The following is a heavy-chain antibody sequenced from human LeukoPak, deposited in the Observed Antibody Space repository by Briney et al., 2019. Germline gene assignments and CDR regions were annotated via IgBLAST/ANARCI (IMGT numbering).Heavy chain of an antibody. J-gene: IGHJ4*02. CDR1: GGSVSSGSYY. D-gene: IGHD1-26*01. CDR2: IYYSGST. Sequence: PSETLSLTYTVSGGSVSSGSYYWSWIRQPPGKGLEWIGYIYYSGSTNYNPSLKSRVTISVDTSKNQFSLKLSSVTAADTAVYYCARILWRSGSYYFDYWGQGTLVTVSS. CDR3: ARILWRSGSYYFDY. V-gene: IGHV4-61*01.